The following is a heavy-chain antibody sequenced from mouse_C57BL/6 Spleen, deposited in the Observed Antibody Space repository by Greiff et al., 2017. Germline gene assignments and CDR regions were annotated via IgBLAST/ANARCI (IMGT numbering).Heavy chain of an antibody. D-gene: IGHD2-2*01. CDR3: ARYGYDVDYFDY. J-gene: IGHJ2*01. CDR1: GYTFTSYW. V-gene: IGHV1-55*01. Sequence: QVQLQQPGAELVKPGASVKMSCKASGYTFTSYWITWVKQRPGQGLEWIGDIYPGSGSTNYNEKFKSKATLTVDTSTSTAYMQLSSLTSEDSAVYYCARYGYDVDYFDYWGQGTTLTVSA. CDR2: IYPGSGST.